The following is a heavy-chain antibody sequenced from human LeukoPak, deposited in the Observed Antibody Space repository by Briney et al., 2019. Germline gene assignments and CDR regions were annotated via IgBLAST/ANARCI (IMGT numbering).Heavy chain of an antibody. V-gene: IGHV1-18*01. J-gene: IGHJ1*01. CDR1: GGTFTSYG. CDR3: ARDPRIAVAGTRIRRKEYFQH. Sequence: ASAKVSCKASGGTFTSYGISWVRQAPGQGLEWMGWISAYNCNTNYAQKLQGRVTMTTDTSTSTAYMELRSLRSDDTAVYYCARDPRIAVAGTRIRRKEYFQHWGQGTLVTVSS. CDR2: ISAYNCNT. D-gene: IGHD6-19*01.